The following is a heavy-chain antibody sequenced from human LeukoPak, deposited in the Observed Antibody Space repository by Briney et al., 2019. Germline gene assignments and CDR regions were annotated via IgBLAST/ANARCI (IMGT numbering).Heavy chain of an antibody. Sequence: ASGKVSCKASGYTFTSYGISWVRQAPGQGIEWMGWISAYNGNTDYAQKLQGRVTMTTDTSTSTAYMELRSLRSDDTAVYYCARDGRAVAAEMNDYWGQGTLVTVSS. CDR2: ISAYNGNT. CDR3: ARDGRAVAAEMNDY. J-gene: IGHJ4*02. V-gene: IGHV1-18*01. D-gene: IGHD6-19*01. CDR1: GYTFTSYG.